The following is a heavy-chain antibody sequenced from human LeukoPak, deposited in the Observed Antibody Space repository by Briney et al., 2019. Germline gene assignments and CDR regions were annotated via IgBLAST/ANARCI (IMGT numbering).Heavy chain of an antibody. J-gene: IGHJ3*01. Sequence: SGPTLVKPTQTLTLSCSGTGCSLTTSGVGVGWIRQPPGKALEWLTLIYWDDDVRSSPSLKNRLTITKDTSKNQVVLTMTNMDPGDTGTYYCAHRVCMEWTGADAFDFWGQGTMVTVSS. D-gene: IGHD3-3*01. CDR1: GCSLTTSGVG. V-gene: IGHV2-5*02. CDR3: AHRVCMEWTGADAFDF. CDR2: IYWDDDV.